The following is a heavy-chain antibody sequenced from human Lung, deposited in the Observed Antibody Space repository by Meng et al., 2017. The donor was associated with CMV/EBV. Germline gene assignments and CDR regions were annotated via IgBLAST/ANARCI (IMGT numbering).Heavy chain of an antibody. J-gene: IGHJ6*01. V-gene: IGHV3-23*01. Sequence: GEXXTISCAASGFTFRSYAMSWVRQAPGKGLEWVSASSGSGGSTYYADSVKGRFTISRDNSKNTLYLQMNSLRAEDTAVYYCAKFRGCTEEGTSCYSIYYYYYGMAVWXQGTTVTVSS. CDR1: GFTFRSYA. CDR3: AKFRGCTEEGTSCYSIYYYYYGMAV. CDR2: SSGSGGST. D-gene: IGHD2-2*02.